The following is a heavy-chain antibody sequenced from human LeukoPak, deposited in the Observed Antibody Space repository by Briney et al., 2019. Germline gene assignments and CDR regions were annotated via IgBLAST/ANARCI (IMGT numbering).Heavy chain of an antibody. J-gene: IGHJ4*02. Sequence: GGSLRLSCAASGFTFSTYGMHWVRQAPGKGLEWVAAISYDGSDKYYADSVKGRFTISRDNSKNTLYLQMSSLRAEDTAVYYCATFGVIVRNNYLDYWGQGALVAVSS. D-gene: IGHD3-3*01. CDR1: GFTFSTYG. CDR3: ATFGVIVRNNYLDY. CDR2: ISYDGSDK. V-gene: IGHV3-30*03.